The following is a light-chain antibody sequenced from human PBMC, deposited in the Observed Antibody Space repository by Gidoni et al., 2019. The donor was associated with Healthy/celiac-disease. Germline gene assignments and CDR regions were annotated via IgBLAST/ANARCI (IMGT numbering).Light chain of an antibody. J-gene: IGKJ1*01. Sequence: DIQMTQSPSTLSASVGDRVTITCRASQSISSWLAWYQQKPGKAPKLLIYDASSLESGVPSRFSGSGSGTEFTLTISSLQPDDVATYYCQQYNSYSPWTFGQGTKVEIK. CDR1: QSISSW. CDR2: DAS. CDR3: QQYNSYSPWT. V-gene: IGKV1-5*01.